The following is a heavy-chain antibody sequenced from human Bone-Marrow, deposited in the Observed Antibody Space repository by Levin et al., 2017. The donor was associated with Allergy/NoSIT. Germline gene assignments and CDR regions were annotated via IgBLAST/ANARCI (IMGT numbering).Heavy chain of an antibody. CDR2: IYNSGST. Sequence: SETLSLTCTVSGGSVSSGSYYWTWIRQPPGKGLECIGYIYNSGSTKYNPSLKSRVTISVDTSQNQFSLKPSSVTAADTAVYYCARGANSGSFDYWGQGTLVTVSS. CDR1: GGSVSSGSYY. CDR3: ARGANSGSFDY. D-gene: IGHD5-12*01. V-gene: IGHV4-61*01. J-gene: IGHJ4*02.